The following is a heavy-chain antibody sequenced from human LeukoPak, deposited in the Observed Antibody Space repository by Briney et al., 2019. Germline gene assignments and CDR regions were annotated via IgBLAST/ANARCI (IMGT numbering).Heavy chain of an antibody. CDR3: ARDWGFGDSEDWFDP. CDR1: GYSISRGCY. V-gene: IGHV4-38-2*02. Sequence: SETLSLTCNVSGYSISRGCYWGWIRLPPGKGLEWIGSVHHTGSTYYNPSLRSRVSISVDKSTNHISLEVTSVTAADTAVYYCARDWGFGDSEDWFDPWGQGTLVTVSS. D-gene: IGHD3-10*01. J-gene: IGHJ5*02. CDR2: VHHTGST.